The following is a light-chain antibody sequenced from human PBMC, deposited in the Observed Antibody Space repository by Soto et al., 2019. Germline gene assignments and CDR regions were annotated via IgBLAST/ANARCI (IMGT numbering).Light chain of an antibody. J-gene: IGKJ1*01. CDR1: QDIGND. CDR2: AAS. V-gene: IGKV1-6*02. CDR3: LHDYTCPWT. Sequence: TQMTQSPSSLSASVRDRVTITCRASQDIGNDLGWYQKKPGKAPNLLIYAASSLRSGVPSRFSGSGSGTHFTRTITSLQAEDSATYFCLHDYTCPWTCGQGPKVEIK.